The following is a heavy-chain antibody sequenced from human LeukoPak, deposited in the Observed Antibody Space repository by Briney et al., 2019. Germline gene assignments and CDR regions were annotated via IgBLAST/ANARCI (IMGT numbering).Heavy chain of an antibody. CDR3: ARHLSLSSSWYEFDY. Sequence: SETLSLTCTVSGGSISSYYWSWIRQPPGKGLEWIGYIYYSGSTNYNPSLKSRVTISVDTSKNQFSLKLSSVTAADTAVYYCARHLSLSSSWYEFDYWGQGTLVTVSS. J-gene: IGHJ4*02. CDR2: IYYSGST. CDR1: GGSISSYY. V-gene: IGHV4-59*08. D-gene: IGHD6-13*01.